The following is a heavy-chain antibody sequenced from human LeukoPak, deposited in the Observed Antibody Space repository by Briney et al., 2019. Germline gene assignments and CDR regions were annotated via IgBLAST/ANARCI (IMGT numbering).Heavy chain of an antibody. CDR3: ARCPDHYDFWSGYPYCYGMDV. CDR2: IYSGGST. V-gene: IGHV3-66*02. Sequence: PGRSLRLSCAASGFTVSSNYMSWVRQAPGKGLEWVSVIYSGGSTYYTDSVKGRFTISRDNSKNTLYLQMNSLRAEDTAVYYCARCPDHYDFWSGYPYCYGMDVWGQGTTVTVSS. J-gene: IGHJ6*02. D-gene: IGHD3-3*01. CDR1: GFTVSSNY.